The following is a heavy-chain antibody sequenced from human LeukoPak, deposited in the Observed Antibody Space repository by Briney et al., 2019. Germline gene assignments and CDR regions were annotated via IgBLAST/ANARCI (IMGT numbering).Heavy chain of an antibody. CDR1: GFTFDDHG. CDR2: INWNGGSI. V-gene: IGHV3-20*04. CDR3: ATYRQVLLPFES. Sequence: PGGSLRLSCAASGFTFDDHGMSWVRQAPGKGLEWVSGINWNGGSIGYADSVKGRFTISRDNAKNSLYLQMNSLGAEDTAIYYCATYRQVLLPFESWGQGTLVTVSS. J-gene: IGHJ4*02. D-gene: IGHD2-8*02.